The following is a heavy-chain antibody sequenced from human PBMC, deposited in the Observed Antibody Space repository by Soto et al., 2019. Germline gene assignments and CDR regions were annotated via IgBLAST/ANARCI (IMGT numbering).Heavy chain of an antibody. J-gene: IGHJ4*02. CDR1: GGSISSYY. D-gene: IGHD6-13*01. Sequence: SETLSLTCTVSGGSISSYYWTWIRQPPGKGLEWIGYVYYSGSTTYNPSLKSRVTISVDTSKNQFSLKLSSVTAADTAVYYCARSSWNSFFDYWGQGTLVTAPQ. CDR2: VYYSGST. V-gene: IGHV4-59*01. CDR3: ARSSWNSFFDY.